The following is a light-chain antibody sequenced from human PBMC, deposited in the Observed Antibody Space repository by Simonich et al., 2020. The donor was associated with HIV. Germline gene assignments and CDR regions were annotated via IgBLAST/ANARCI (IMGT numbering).Light chain of an antibody. CDR1: QDINNF. V-gene: IGKV1-16*02. CDR3: QHYNSFPYT. J-gene: IGKJ2*01. Sequence: DILMTQSPSSLSASVGDRVTITCRASQDINNFLAWFQQKPGTAPKSLIYAASSLQSGVPSKFSGSGSGTDFALTISSLQPEDSATYYCQHYNSFPYTFGQGTKLEIK. CDR2: AAS.